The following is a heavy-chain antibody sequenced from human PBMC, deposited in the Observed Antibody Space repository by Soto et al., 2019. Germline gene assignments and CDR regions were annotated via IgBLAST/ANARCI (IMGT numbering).Heavy chain of an antibody. V-gene: IGHV3-23*01. Sequence: GGSLRLSCAASGFTFSNYVMSWVRQAPGKGLEWVSSISGSGDNTYYADSVKGRFTISRDNSKNTLFLQMNSLRAEDTAVYYCAKLPLVLDLGFDYWGHGTLVTVPS. D-gene: IGHD1-1*01. CDR1: GFTFSNYV. J-gene: IGHJ4*01. CDR3: AKLPLVLDLGFDY. CDR2: ISGSGDNT.